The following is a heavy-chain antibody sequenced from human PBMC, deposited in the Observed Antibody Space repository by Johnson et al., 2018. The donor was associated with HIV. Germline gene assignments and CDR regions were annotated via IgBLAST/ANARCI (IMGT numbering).Heavy chain of an antibody. D-gene: IGHD3-10*01. V-gene: IGHV3-7*03. CDR2: IKQDGSEK. J-gene: IGHJ3*02. CDR1: GFTFSSYA. Sequence: VQLVESGGGVVQAGRSLRLSCAASGFTFSSYAMHWVRQAPGKGLEWVANIKQDGSEKYYVDSVKGRFTISRDNAKNSLYLQMNSLRAEDTAVYYFARDTPGGQSWVRENKYAFDIWGQGTMVTVSS. CDR3: ARDTPGGQSWVRENKYAFDI.